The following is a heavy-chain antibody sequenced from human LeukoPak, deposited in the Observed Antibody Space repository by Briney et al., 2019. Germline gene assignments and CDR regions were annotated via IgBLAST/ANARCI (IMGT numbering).Heavy chain of an antibody. CDR3: ARSRGYSYGPNFDFDY. V-gene: IGHV4-59*01. Sequence: SETLSLTCTVSGGSISNYYWSWVRQPPGKRLEWIAYIYYTGTTNYNPSLKSRVTISVDTSKNQFSLKLSSVTAADTAVYYCARSRGYSYGPNFDFDYWGQGTLVTVSS. D-gene: IGHD5-18*01. CDR2: IYYTGTT. J-gene: IGHJ4*02. CDR1: GGSISNYY.